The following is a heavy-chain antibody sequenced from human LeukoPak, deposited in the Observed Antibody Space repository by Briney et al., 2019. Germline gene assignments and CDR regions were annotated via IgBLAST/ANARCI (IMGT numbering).Heavy chain of an antibody. V-gene: IGHV3-74*01. Sequence: PGGSLRLSCAVSGFSFSNYWMHWVRQAPGKGLVWVSRINGDGSDTSYADSVKGRFTISRDNAKNTLYLQMNSLRAEDTAVYYCARGLSSSWLGYYGMDVWGQGTTVTVSS. CDR1: GFSFSNYW. J-gene: IGHJ6*02. CDR3: ARGLSSSWLGYYGMDV. CDR2: INGDGSDT. D-gene: IGHD6-13*01.